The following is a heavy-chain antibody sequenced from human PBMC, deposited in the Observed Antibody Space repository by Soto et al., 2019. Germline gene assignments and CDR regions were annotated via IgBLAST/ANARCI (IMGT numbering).Heavy chain of an antibody. V-gene: IGHV1-18*01. CDR2: IRAYNGDT. Sequence: QMMQSGAEVKKPGASVKVSCKTSGYTFTAYDIYWVRQAPGQGLEWMGWIRAYNGDTNYAQKFQTRVTMTTDKSTDTAYMDRRSLTSDDTAIYYCARAGAAPYYYYGLDVWGQGTTVTVSS. J-gene: IGHJ6*02. CDR3: ARAGAAPYYYYGLDV. D-gene: IGHD3-10*01. CDR1: GYTFTAYD.